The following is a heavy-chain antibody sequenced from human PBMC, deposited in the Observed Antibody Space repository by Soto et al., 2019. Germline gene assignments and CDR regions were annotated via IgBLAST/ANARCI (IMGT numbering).Heavy chain of an antibody. CDR1: GFSLTTHGVG. V-gene: IGHV2-5*02. D-gene: IGHD4-17*01. Sequence: QITLKESGPTLVRPTRPLTLTCTFSGFSLTTHGVGVGWIRQPPGKALEWLALIYWDDAKRYRSSLKSRLTITRDASKNQVVLTVTSVEPGDTATYYCARSANGDGPRSEHWGQGILVTVSS. CDR2: IYWDDAK. CDR3: ARSANGDGPRSEH. J-gene: IGHJ4*02.